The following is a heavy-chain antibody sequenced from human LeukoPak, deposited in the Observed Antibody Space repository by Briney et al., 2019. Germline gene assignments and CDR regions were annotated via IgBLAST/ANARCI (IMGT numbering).Heavy chain of an antibody. CDR2: ISGSGGST. CDR1: GFTFDDYA. V-gene: IGHV3-23*01. Sequence: GRSLRLSCAASGFTFDDYAMHWVRQAPGKGLEWVSGISGSGGSTYYADSVKGRFTISRDNSKNTLYLQMNSLRAEDTAVYYCAKTRVTTYYFDYWGQGTLVTVSS. J-gene: IGHJ4*02. D-gene: IGHD1-1*01. CDR3: AKTRVTTYYFDY.